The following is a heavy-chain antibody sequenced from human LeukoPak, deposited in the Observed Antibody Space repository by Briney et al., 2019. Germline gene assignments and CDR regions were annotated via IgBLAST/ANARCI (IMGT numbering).Heavy chain of an antibody. CDR3: ARHETGPYFDY. CDR2: IYPGDSDT. CDR1: GYSFTSYW. D-gene: IGHD1-1*01. Sequence: GESLKISCKGTGYSFTSYWVGWVRQMPGKGLECMGIIYPGDSDTRYSPSFQGQVTISADRSISTAYLQWSSLKASDTAMYYCARHETGPYFDYWGQGTLVTVSS. J-gene: IGHJ4*02. V-gene: IGHV5-51*01.